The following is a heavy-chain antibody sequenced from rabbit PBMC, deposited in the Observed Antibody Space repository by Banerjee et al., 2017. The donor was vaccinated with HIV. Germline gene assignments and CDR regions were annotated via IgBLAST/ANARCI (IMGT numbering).Heavy chain of an antibody. CDR3: ARDLAAVTGWNFGL. D-gene: IGHD7-1*01. Sequence: QEQLVESGGGLVQPEGSLTLTCTASGFDLSSSYYMCWVRQAPGKGLEWIACINTITSDTVYATWAKGRFTISKASWTTVTLQMTSLTAADTATYFCARDLAAVTGWNFGLWGPGTLVTVS. V-gene: IGHV1S45*01. CDR2: INTITSDT. CDR1: GFDLSSSYY. J-gene: IGHJ4*01.